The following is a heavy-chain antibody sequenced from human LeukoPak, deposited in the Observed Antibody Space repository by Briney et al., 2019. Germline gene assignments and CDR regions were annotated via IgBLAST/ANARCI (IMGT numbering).Heavy chain of an antibody. CDR1: GFTFSSYG. CDR2: IRYDGSNK. J-gene: IGHJ4*02. CDR3: AREVAIAAAGNFDY. D-gene: IGHD6-13*01. Sequence: GGSLRLSCAASGFTFSSYGMHWVRQAPGKGLEWVAFIRYDGSNKYYADSVKGRFTISRDNSKNTLYLQMNSLRAEDTAVYYCAREVAIAAAGNFDYWGQGTLVTVSS. V-gene: IGHV3-30*02.